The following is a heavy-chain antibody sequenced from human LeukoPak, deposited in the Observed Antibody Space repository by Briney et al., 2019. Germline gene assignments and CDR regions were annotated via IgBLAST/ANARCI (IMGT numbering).Heavy chain of an antibody. CDR2: IYTSGNT. CDR1: GGSISTGSYC. Sequence: SETLSLTCTVSGGSISTGSYCWSWIRQPAGKGLEWIGHIYTSGNTNYNPSPKSRVTISVDTSKNQFSLKLSSVTAADTAVYYCARDLNGSGSWEQRGFDYWGQGTLVTVSS. J-gene: IGHJ4*02. D-gene: IGHD3-10*01. CDR3: ARDLNGSGSWEQRGFDY. V-gene: IGHV4-61*09.